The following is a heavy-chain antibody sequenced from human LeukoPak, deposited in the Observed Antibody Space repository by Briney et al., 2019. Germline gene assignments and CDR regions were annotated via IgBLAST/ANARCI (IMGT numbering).Heavy chain of an antibody. V-gene: IGHV3-23*01. CDR3: AREPRYCTGGTCHSGGGYYFEY. D-gene: IGHD2-8*02. Sequence: GGSLRLSCAASGFTFSSYAMSWVRQAPGKGLEWVSAVSGSGANTYHSDSVRGRFTISRDNSKNTLHLQMNSLRAEDTAVFYCAREPRYCTGGTCHSGGGYYFEYWGQGILVTVSS. CDR2: VSGSGANT. J-gene: IGHJ4*02. CDR1: GFTFSSYA.